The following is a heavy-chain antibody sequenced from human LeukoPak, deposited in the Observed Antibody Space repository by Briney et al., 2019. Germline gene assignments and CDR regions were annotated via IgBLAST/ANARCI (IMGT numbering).Heavy chain of an antibody. CDR1: GFTLSSYE. Sequence: PGGSLRLSCTVSGFTLSSYEMSWIRQAPGRGLEWVSSIDYSGGSSYYADSVKGRFTISRDNAKNSLYLQMNSLRAEDTAVYYCARDLMGIAYRGAFYYWGQGTLVTVSS. D-gene: IGHD6-13*01. V-gene: IGHV3-11*01. CDR2: IDYSGGSS. J-gene: IGHJ4*02. CDR3: ARDLMGIAYRGAFYY.